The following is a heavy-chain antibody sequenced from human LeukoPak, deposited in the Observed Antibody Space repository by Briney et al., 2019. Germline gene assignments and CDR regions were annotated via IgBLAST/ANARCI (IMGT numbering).Heavy chain of an antibody. V-gene: IGHV3-11*04. D-gene: IGHD6-19*01. CDR2: ISSNGSTI. CDR3: AKGATEDRSGWYYGCDI. Sequence: PGGSLRLSCAASGFTFSDYYMSWIRQAPGKGLEWVSYISSNGSTIYYADSVKGRFTISPDNAKNSLYLQMNSLRAEQTAAYYSAKGATEDRSGWYYGCDIWGQGTMVTVSS. J-gene: IGHJ3*02. CDR1: GFTFSDYY.